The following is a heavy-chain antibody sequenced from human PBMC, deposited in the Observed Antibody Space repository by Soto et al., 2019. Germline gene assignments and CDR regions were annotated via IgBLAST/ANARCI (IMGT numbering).Heavy chain of an antibody. CDR1: GFIFRYAW. J-gene: IGHJ4*02. CDR2: VKSKSEGGTT. V-gene: IGHV3-15*05. Sequence: PGESLRLSCAASGFIFRYAWISWVRQAPGKGLEWIGRVKSKSEGGTTDYAALVKGRFTVSRDDSINTVSLQMDSLKMEDTAVYFCVAGSPFEYWGQGTLVTVSS. D-gene: IGHD2-21*01. CDR3: VAGSPFEY.